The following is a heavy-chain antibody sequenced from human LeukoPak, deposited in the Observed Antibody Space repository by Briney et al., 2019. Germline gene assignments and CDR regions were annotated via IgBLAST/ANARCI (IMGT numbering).Heavy chain of an antibody. D-gene: IGHD3-3*01. Sequence: GGSLRLSCAASGFTFSSYGMHWVRQAPGKGLEWVAFIRYDGSNKYYADSVKGRFTISRDNSKNTLYLQMNSLRAEDTAVYYCAKDVTIFGVVITIDYWGQGTLVTVSS. CDR3: AKDVTIFGVVITIDY. CDR2: IRYDGSNK. V-gene: IGHV3-30*02. CDR1: GFTFSSYG. J-gene: IGHJ4*02.